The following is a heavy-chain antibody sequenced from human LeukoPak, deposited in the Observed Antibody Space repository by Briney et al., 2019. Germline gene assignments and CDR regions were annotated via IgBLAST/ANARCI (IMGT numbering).Heavy chain of an antibody. CDR1: GFTFSSYA. D-gene: IGHD3-9*01. CDR3: ARGSYDILTGYYY. V-gene: IGHV3-64*01. CDR2: ISSNGGST. Sequence: PGGSLRLSCAASGFTFSSYAMHWVRQAPGEGLEYVSAISSNGGSTYYANSVKGRFTISRDNSKNTLYLQMGSLRAEDMAVYYCARGSYDILTGYYYWGQGTLVTVSS. J-gene: IGHJ4*02.